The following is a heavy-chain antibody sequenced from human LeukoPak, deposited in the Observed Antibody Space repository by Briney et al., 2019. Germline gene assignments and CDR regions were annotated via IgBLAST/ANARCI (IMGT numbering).Heavy chain of an antibody. Sequence: GRSLRLSCAASGFTFSSYGMHWVRQAPGKGLEWVAVISYDGSNKYYADSVKGRFTISRDNSKNTLYLQMNSLRAEDTAVYYCARDQGDIVVAGYYGMDVWGQGTTVTVSS. CDR2: ISYDGSNK. D-gene: IGHD2-15*01. CDR3: ARDQGDIVVAGYYGMDV. CDR1: GFTFSSYG. J-gene: IGHJ6*02. V-gene: IGHV3-30*03.